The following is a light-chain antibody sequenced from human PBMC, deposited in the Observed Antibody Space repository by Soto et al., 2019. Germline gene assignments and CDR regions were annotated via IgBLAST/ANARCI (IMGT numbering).Light chain of an antibody. CDR3: QQYNSYT. Sequence: DIQMTQSPSSLSASVGDRVTITCQASQDIRTYLNWYQQKPGKAPKLLIYDASSLESGVPSRFSGSGSGTEFTLTISSLQPDDFATYYCQQYNSYTFGQGTKLEIK. J-gene: IGKJ2*01. V-gene: IGKV1-5*01. CDR1: QDIRTY. CDR2: DAS.